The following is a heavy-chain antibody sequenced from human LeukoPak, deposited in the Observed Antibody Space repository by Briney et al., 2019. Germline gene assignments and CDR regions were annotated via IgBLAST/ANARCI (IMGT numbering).Heavy chain of an antibody. V-gene: IGHV3-7*01. J-gene: IGHJ4*02. CDR2: IKEDGSDK. CDR3: ARGAMAAAGY. CDR1: GFTFSSYW. Sequence: GGSLRLSCAASGFTFSSYWMNWVRQAPGKGLEWVANIKEDGSDKYYVDSVKGRFTISRDNAKKSLYLQMNSLRAEDTAIYYSARGAMAAAGYWGQGTLVTVSS. D-gene: IGHD6-13*01.